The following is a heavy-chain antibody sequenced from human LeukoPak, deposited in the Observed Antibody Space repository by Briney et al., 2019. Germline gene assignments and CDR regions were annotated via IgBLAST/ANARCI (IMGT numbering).Heavy chain of an antibody. CDR3: ARGRDVYSNYFHLDY. CDR2: INHSGST. V-gene: IGHV4-34*01. D-gene: IGHD4-4*01. CDR1: GGSFSGYY. Sequence: SETLSLTCAVYGGSFSGYYWSLIRQPPGKGLEWIGEINHSGSTNYNPSLKSRVTISVDTSKNQFSLKLSSVTAADTAVYYCARGRDVYSNYFHLDYWGQGTLVTVSS. J-gene: IGHJ4*02.